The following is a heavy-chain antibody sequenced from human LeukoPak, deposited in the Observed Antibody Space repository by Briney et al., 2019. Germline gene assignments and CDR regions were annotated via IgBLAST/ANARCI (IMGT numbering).Heavy chain of an antibody. D-gene: IGHD6-13*01. CDR2: INPSSGST. CDR3: ARGVSSSWYRGGYYFDY. V-gene: IGHV1-46*01. CDR1: GYTFTSYY. Sequence: ASVKVSCKASGYTFTSYYMRWVRQAPGQGLEWMGIINPSSGSTSYAQKFQGRVTMTRDTSTSTVYMELSSLRSEDTAVYYCARGVSSSWYRGGYYFDYWGQGTLVTVSS. J-gene: IGHJ4*02.